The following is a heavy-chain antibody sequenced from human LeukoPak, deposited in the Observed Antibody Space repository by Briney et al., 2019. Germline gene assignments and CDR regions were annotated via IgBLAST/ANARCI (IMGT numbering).Heavy chain of an antibody. J-gene: IGHJ4*02. CDR2: VYNSGNT. V-gene: IGHV4-61*02. Sequence: SQTLSLTCSVSGGSISSAGYYWSWIRQPAGKGLEWIGRVYNSGNTNYSPSLKSRVTISEDASKNQFSLKLSFVTAADTAVYYCARTVSSGSPYFDSWGLGTLVTVSS. CDR3: ARTVSSGSPYFDS. D-gene: IGHD3-10*01. CDR1: GGSISSAGYY.